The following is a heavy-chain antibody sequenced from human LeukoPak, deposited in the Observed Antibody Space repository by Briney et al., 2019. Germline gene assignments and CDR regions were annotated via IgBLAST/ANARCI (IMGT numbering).Heavy chain of an antibody. CDR1: GGSISSYY. J-gene: IGHJ5*02. CDR2: IYTSGST. CDR3: ARDRMTTVTKFWFDP. D-gene: IGHD4-11*01. V-gene: IGHV4-4*07. Sequence: PSETLSLTCTVSGGSISSYYWSWIRQPAGKGLEWIGRIYTSGSTNYNPSLKSRVTMSVDTSKNQFSLKLSSVTAADTAVYYCARDRMTTVTKFWFDPWGQGTLVTVSS.